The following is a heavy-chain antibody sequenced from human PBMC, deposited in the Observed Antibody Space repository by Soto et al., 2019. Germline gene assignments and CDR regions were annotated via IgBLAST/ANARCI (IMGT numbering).Heavy chain of an antibody. Sequence: LRLSCAASGFTFSSYGMHWVRQAPGKGLERVAVISYDGSNKYYADSVKDRFTISRDNSKNTLYLQMNSLRAEDTAVYYCAKDGSGFDWFDYYFDYWGQGTLVTVSS. CDR2: ISYDGSNK. V-gene: IGHV3-30*18. J-gene: IGHJ4*02. CDR3: AKDGSGFDWFDYYFDY. CDR1: GFTFSSYG. D-gene: IGHD3-9*01.